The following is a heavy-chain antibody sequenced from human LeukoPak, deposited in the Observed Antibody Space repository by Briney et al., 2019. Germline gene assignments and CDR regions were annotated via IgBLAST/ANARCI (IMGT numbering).Heavy chain of an antibody. CDR1: GYPFTSYW. J-gene: IGHJ4*02. CDR3: ARHSHYDFWSGYLDY. D-gene: IGHD3-3*01. V-gene: IGHV5-10-1*01. CDR2: IDPSDSYT. Sequence: PGESLKISCQGSGYPFTSYWISWVRQMPGEGLEWMGKIDPSDSYTSYSPSFQGHVTISADKSISAAFLQWSSLKASDTAMYYCARHSHYDFWSGYLDYWGQGTLVTVSS.